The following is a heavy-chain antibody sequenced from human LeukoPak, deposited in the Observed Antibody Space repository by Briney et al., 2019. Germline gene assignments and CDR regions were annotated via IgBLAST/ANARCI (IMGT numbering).Heavy chain of an antibody. V-gene: IGHV3-30*03. Sequence: GGSLRLSYAASGFTFSSYGMHWVRQAPGKGLEWVAVISYDGSNKYYADSVKGRFTISRDNSKNTLYLQMNSLRAEDTAVYYCAVGIAAAGTFDYWGQGTLVTVSS. CDR2: ISYDGSNK. D-gene: IGHD6-13*01. CDR1: GFTFSSYG. CDR3: AVGIAAAGTFDY. J-gene: IGHJ4*02.